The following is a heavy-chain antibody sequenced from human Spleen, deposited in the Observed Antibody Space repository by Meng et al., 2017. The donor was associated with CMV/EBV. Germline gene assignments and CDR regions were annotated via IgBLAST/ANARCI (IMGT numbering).Heavy chain of an antibody. Sequence: GESLKISCAASGFTFSSYSMNWVRQAPGKGLEWVSGITSSGGTTYYADSVKGRFTISRDSSKNSLYLQMNSPRAEDTAVYYCAKGPHYSSYFPTVPFFDYWGQGALVTVSS. J-gene: IGHJ4*02. CDR1: GFTFSSYS. D-gene: IGHD4-11*01. CDR2: ITSSGGTT. V-gene: IGHV3-23*01. CDR3: AKGPHYSSYFPTVPFFDY.